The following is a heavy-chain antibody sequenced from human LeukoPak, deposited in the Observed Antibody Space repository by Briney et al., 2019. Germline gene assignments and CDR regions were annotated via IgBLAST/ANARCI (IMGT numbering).Heavy chain of an antibody. J-gene: IGHJ4*02. D-gene: IGHD4-23*01. V-gene: IGHV4-38-2*01. CDR2: ISHSVTT. Sequence: SETLSLTCAVSGYSINSGYYWGWIRQPPGKGLEWIGSISHSVTTYYNPSLKNRVTISIDTSKNQFSLNLSSVTAADTAVYYCGRHEPGYGGHDDYWGQGTLVTVSS. CDR1: GYSINSGYY. CDR3: GRHEPGYGGHDDY.